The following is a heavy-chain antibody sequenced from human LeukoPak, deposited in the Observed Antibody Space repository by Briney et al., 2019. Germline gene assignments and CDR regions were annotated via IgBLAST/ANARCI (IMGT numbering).Heavy chain of an antibody. V-gene: IGHV4-39*01. Sequence: SETLSLTCTVSGGSISSSSYYWGWIRQPPGKGLEWIGSVYYSGSTNYNPSLKSRVTISVDTSKNQFSLKLSSVTAADTAVYYCARHPSYSSGWYHDAFDIWGQGTMVTVSS. D-gene: IGHD6-19*01. CDR3: ARHPSYSSGWYHDAFDI. J-gene: IGHJ3*02. CDR2: VYYSGST. CDR1: GGSISSSSYY.